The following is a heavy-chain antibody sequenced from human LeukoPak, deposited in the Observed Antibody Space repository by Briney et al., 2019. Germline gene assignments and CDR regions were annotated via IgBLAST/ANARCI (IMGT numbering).Heavy chain of an antibody. CDR1: GGTFSSYA. CDR2: IIPIFGTA. D-gene: IGHD3-10*01. J-gene: IGHJ4*02. Sequence: ASVKVSCKASGGTFSSYAISWVRQAPGQGLEWMGGIIPIFGTANYAQKFQGRATITADESTSTAYMELSSLRSEDTAVYYCARDGNYYGSGSYYNIDYWGQGTLVTVSS. CDR3: ARDGNYYGSGSYYNIDY. V-gene: IGHV1-69*13.